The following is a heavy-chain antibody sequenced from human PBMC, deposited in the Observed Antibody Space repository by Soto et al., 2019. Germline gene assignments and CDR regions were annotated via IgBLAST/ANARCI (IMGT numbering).Heavy chain of an antibody. V-gene: IGHV4-30-2*01. CDR2: IYHSGST. CDR3: ARGFRRYYFDY. CDR1: GCSISSGGYS. J-gene: IGHJ4*02. Sequence: SETLSLTCAVSGCSISSGGYSWSWIRQPPGKGLEWIGYIYHSGSTYYNPSLKSRVTISVDTSKNQFSLKLSSVTAADTAVYYCARGFRRYYFDYWGQGTLVT.